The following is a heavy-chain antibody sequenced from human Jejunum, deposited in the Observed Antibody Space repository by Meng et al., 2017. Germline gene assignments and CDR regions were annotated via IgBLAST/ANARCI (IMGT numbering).Heavy chain of an antibody. CDR1: GGSLKDFY. J-gene: IGHJ4*02. CDR3: ARALGAYGDSGFAY. CDR2: ISHSGST. D-gene: IGHD4-17*01. V-gene: IGHV4-34*01. Sequence: VQLKQWGAGLLKPSETLSLPGAVSGGSLKDFYWNWIRQPPGKGLEWIGEISHSGSTNYNPSLKSRVTISVDRSQNQLSLKLTSVSGTDTAVYFCARALGAYGDSGFAYWGQGALVTVSS.